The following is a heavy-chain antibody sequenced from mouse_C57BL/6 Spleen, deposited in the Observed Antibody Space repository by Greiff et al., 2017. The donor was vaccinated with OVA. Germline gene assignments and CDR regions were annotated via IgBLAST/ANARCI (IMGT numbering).Heavy chain of an antibody. CDR1: GFTFNTSA. J-gene: IGHJ4*01. V-gene: IGHV10-3*01. D-gene: IGHD2-1*01. CDR3: VRVYYYYARDY. Sequence: GGGLVQPKGSLKLSCAASGFTFNTSAMHWVRQAPGKGLEWVARLRSQSRNYAPYYADSVKDRFTISRDDSQSMLYLQMNNLKTEDTAMYYCVRVYYYYARDYWGQGTSVTVSS. CDR2: LRSQSRNYAP.